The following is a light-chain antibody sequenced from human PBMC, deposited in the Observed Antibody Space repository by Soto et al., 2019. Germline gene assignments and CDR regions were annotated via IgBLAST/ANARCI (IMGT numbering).Light chain of an antibody. Sequence: QSALTQPASVSGSTGQSITISCTGTSSDVGGYNYVSWYQQHPGKAPKLMIYEVSYRPSGVSNRFSGSKSANTASLTIAGLQAEDEADYYCSSYASSSTLVFGGGTKLTVL. CDR2: EVS. CDR3: SSYASSSTLV. V-gene: IGLV2-14*01. CDR1: SSDVGGYNY. J-gene: IGLJ3*02.